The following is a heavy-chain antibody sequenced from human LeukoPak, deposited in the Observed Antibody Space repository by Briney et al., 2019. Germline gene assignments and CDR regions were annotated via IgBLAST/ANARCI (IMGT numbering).Heavy chain of an antibody. Sequence: GASVKVSCKASGYTFTSYGISWVRQAPGQGLEWMGWINPNSGGTNYAQKFQGRVTMTRDTSISTAYMELSRLRSDDTAVYYCAREGELSGSYSCCFDYWGQGTLVTVSS. D-gene: IGHD3-10*01. V-gene: IGHV1-2*02. CDR1: GYTFTSYG. CDR2: INPNSGGT. CDR3: AREGELSGSYSCCFDY. J-gene: IGHJ4*02.